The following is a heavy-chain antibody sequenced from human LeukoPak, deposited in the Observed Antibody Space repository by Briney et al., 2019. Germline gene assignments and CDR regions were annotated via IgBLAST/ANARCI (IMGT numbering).Heavy chain of an antibody. CDR3: ASARHGDFVWDY. D-gene: IGHD4-17*01. Sequence: GESLKISCKGSGYSFKYWIGWVRHMPGKGLEWMGIIYSGDSQTKYSPSFQGRVTISIDNSITTAYLQWSSLEASDTAMYYCASARHGDFVWDYWGQGTLVTVSS. J-gene: IGHJ4*02. V-gene: IGHV5-51*01. CDR1: GYSFKYW. CDR2: IYSGDSQT.